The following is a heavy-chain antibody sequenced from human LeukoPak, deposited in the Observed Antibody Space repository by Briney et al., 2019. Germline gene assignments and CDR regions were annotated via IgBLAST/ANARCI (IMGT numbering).Heavy chain of an antibody. CDR3: VKGEVRGYKKRGVDY. CDR2: ISNNGDNT. CDR1: GFTFNKYV. Sequence: GGSLRLSCSAPGFTFNKYVMHWVRQAPDKGLEYVSGISNNGDNTYYADSVKGRFTTSRDNSKNTLYLQMSSLRPEDTAAYYCVKGEVRGYKKRGVDYWGQGTLVTVSS. V-gene: IGHV3-64D*06. D-gene: IGHD5-18*01. J-gene: IGHJ4*02.